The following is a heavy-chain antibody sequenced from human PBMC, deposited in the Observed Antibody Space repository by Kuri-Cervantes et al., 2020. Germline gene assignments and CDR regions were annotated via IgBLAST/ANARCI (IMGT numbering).Heavy chain of an antibody. Sequence: GGSLRLSCAASGFTSSSYWMHWVRQAPGKGLVWVSRINSDGSSTSYADSMKGRFTISRDNAKNTLYLQMNSLRAEDTAAYYCASGYQLLSRGWFDPWGQGTLVTVSS. D-gene: IGHD2-2*01. CDR2: INSDGSST. CDR1: GFTSSSYW. CDR3: ASGYQLLSRGWFDP. V-gene: IGHV3-74*01. J-gene: IGHJ5*02.